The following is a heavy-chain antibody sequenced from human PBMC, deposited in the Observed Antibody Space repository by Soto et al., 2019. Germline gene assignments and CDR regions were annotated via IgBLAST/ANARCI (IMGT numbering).Heavy chain of an antibody. CDR3: AIALGYCSGGSCPYYFDY. CDR1: GYTFTSYD. J-gene: IGHJ4*02. Sequence: APVKVSCKASGYTFTSYDINWGRQATGQGLEWMGWMNPNSGNTGYAQKFQGRVTMTRNTSISTAYMELSSLRSEDTAVYYCAIALGYCSGGSCPYYFDYWGQGTLVTVSS. V-gene: IGHV1-8*01. CDR2: MNPNSGNT. D-gene: IGHD2-15*01.